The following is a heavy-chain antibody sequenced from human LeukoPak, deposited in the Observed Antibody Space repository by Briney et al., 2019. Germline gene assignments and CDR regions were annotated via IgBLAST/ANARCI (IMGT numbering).Heavy chain of an antibody. CDR3: AKEGSLEWLFHARWYFDY. CDR1: GFTFSGSA. Sequence: GGSLRLSCAASGFTFSGSAMHWVRQASGKGLEWVGRIRSKANSYATAYAASVKGRFTISRDDSKNTAYLQMNSLRAEDTAVYYCAKEGSLEWLFHARWYFDYWGQGTLVSVSS. J-gene: IGHJ4*02. V-gene: IGHV3-73*01. D-gene: IGHD3-3*01. CDR2: IRSKANSYAT.